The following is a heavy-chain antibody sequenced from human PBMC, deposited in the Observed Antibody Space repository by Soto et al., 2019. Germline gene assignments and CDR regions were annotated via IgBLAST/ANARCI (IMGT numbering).Heavy chain of an antibody. D-gene: IGHD2-15*01. Sequence: PSETLSLTCAVSGGSITSTNLWSWVRQPPGQGLEWIGEIYHTGSANYNPSLKSRVIMSVDKSKNQFSLKLSSVTAADTAVYYCARGQVVAAQHWGQGTLVTVSS. CDR3: ARGQVVAAQH. J-gene: IGHJ4*02. CDR1: GGSITSTNL. CDR2: IYHTGSA. V-gene: IGHV4-4*02.